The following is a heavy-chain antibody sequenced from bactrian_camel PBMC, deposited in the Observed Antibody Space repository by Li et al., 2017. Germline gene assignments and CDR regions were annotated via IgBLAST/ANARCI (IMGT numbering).Heavy chain of an antibody. CDR3: AARMSRCYFYDAFVQNSYDY. V-gene: IGHV3S25*01. CDR1: ASSSRYL. CDR2: LYFGGGST. J-gene: IGHJ4*01. Sequence: QLAESGGGSVQAGGSLRLSCTYTASSSRYLLAWFRQAPGKEREEVASLYFGGGSTTYADSVKGRFIISQDNAKNTVYLEMNSLEPEDTAMYYCAARMSRCYFYDAFVQNSYDYWGQGTQVTVS. D-gene: IGHD2*01.